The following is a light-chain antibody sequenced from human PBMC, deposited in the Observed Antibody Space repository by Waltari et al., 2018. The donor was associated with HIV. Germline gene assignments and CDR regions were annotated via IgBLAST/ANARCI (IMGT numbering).Light chain of an antibody. V-gene: IGLV2-23*02. CDR1: SSDVGSYNL. Sequence: QSALTQPASVSGYPRQSITISCTGTSSDVGSYNLVSWYQQHPGKAPKLMIFEVTKRPSGVSNRFSGSKSGNTASLTISGLQAEDEADYYCCSYAGTNRRYVVFGGGTKLTVL. CDR3: CSYAGTNRRYVV. CDR2: EVT. J-gene: IGLJ2*01.